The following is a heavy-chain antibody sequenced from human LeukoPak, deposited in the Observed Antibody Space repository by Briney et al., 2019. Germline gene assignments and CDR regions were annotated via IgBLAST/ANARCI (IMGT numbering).Heavy chain of an antibody. CDR2: IYHSRST. D-gene: IGHD3-10*01. V-gene: IGHV4-4*02. J-gene: IGHJ5*02. Sequence: PSETLSLTCAVSGGSISSSNWWSWVRQPPGKGLEGIGEIYHSRSTNYNPSLKSRVTISVDKSKNQFSLKLSSVTAADTAVYYCAGGSRYGSGRRWFDPWGQGTLVTVSS. CDR1: GGSISSSNW. CDR3: AGGSRYGSGRRWFDP.